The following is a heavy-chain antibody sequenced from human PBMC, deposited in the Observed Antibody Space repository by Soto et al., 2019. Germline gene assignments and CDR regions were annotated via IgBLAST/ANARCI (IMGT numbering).Heavy chain of an antibody. CDR1: GGSISSGGYY. V-gene: IGHV4-31*03. Sequence: SETLSLTCTVSGGSISSGGYYWSWIRQHPGKGLEWIGYIYYSGSTYYNPSLKSRVTISVDTSKNQFSLKLSSVTAADTAVYYCARGIDNWNWFDPWGQGTLVTAPQ. J-gene: IGHJ5*02. CDR2: IYYSGST. D-gene: IGHD1-20*01. CDR3: ARGIDNWNWFDP.